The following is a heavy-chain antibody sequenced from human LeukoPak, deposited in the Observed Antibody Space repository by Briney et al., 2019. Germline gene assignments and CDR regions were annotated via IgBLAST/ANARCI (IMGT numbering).Heavy chain of an antibody. CDR2: ISGSGGST. CDR1: GFTFSSYA. V-gene: IGHV3-23*01. CDR3: AKNEFYPIRTPSDY. D-gene: IGHD2-2*01. Sequence: GGSLRLSCAVSGFTFSSYAMSWVRQAPGKGLEWVSAISGSGGSTYYADSVKGRFTISRDNSKNTLYLQMNSLRAEDTAVYYCAKNEFYPIRTPSDYWGQGTLVTVSS. J-gene: IGHJ4*02.